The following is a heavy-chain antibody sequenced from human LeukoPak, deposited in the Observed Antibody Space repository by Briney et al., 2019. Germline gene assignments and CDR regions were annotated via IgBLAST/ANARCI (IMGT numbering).Heavy chain of an antibody. CDR1: RFTFSSYG. J-gene: IGHJ4*02. D-gene: IGHD6-13*01. V-gene: IGHV3-33*01. CDR3: ARAPYSRGYFDY. Sequence: GGSLRLSCAASRFTFSSYGMHWVGQARGKGLEWXAVIWYDGSNKYYADSVKGRFTISRDNSKNTLYLQMNSLRAEDTAVYYCARAPYSRGYFDYWGQGTLLTVSS. CDR2: IWYDGSNK.